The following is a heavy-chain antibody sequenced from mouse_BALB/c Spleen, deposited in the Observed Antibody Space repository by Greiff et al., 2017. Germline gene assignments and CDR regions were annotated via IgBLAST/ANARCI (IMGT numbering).Heavy chain of an antibody. V-gene: IGHV1S137*01. J-gene: IGHJ3*01. CDR3: ALAYYGNYGGFAY. CDR2: ISTYYGDA. Sequence: VQLQESGAELVRPGVSVKISCKGSGYTFTDYAMHWVKQSHAKSLEWIGVISTYYGDASYNQKFKGKATMTVDKSSSTAYMELARLTSEDSAIYYCALAYYGNYGGFAYWGQGTLVTVSA. D-gene: IGHD2-10*01. CDR1: GYTFTDYA.